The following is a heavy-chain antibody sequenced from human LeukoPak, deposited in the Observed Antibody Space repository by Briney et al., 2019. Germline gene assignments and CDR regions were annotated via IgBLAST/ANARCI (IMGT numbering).Heavy chain of an antibody. CDR3: ARGYSGSYRVDY. CDR1: GFTFSSYW. CDR2: ISSDGSST. J-gene: IGHJ4*02. D-gene: IGHD1-26*01. Sequence: GGSLRLSCAASGFTFSSYWMHWVRQAPGKGLVWVSRISSDGSSTTYADSVRGRFTISRDNAKNTLYLQMNSLRAEDTAVYYCARGYSGSYRVDYWGQGTLVTVSS. V-gene: IGHV3-74*01.